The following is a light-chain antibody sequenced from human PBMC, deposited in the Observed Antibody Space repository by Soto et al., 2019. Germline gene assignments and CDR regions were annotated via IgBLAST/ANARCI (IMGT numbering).Light chain of an antibody. CDR1: DSNIGAGFT. CDR3: QSFDSDLTDSYV. V-gene: IGLV1-40*01. CDR2: SDN. J-gene: IGLJ1*01. Sequence: QAVVTQPTSVSGAPGQTVTISCTGSDSNIGAGFTVHWYQHLPGSAPKLLIYSDNRRPSGVPDRFSGSQSGSSASLAISGLQAEDEGDYYCQSFDSDLTDSYVFGTGTKVPVL.